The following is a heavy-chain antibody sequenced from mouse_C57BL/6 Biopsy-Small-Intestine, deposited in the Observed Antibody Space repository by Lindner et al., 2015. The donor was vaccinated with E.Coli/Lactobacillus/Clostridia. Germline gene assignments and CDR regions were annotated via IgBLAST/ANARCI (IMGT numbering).Heavy chain of an antibody. CDR2: IDPYNGAT. V-gene: IGHV1S135*01. D-gene: IGHD3-1*01. J-gene: IGHJ3*01. Sequence: VQLQESGPELVKPGASVKMSCKASGYSFTGYNMHWVKQSHGKSLEWIGYIDPYNGATTYNQKFKGKATLTVDKSSSTAYMQLNSLTSEDSAVYYCARQLGLGAWFAYWGQGTLVTVSA. CDR3: ARQLGLGAWFAY. CDR1: GYSFTGYN.